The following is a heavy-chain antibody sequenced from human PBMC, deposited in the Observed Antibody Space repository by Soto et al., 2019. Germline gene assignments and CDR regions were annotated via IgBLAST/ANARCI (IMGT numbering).Heavy chain of an antibody. V-gene: IGHV4-4*02. D-gene: IGHD6-19*01. Sequence: QVQLQESGPGLVKPSGTLSLTCAVSGDSVSSPYSWGWVRQPPGKGLEWIGEVFHTGTTSYNPSLRSRVTISMDKSINQFSLDLSSVTAADTAVYYCARSAGWYAVHSWGPGTLVIVSS. CDR3: ARSAGWYAVHS. CDR1: GDSVSSPYS. CDR2: VFHTGTT. J-gene: IGHJ4*02.